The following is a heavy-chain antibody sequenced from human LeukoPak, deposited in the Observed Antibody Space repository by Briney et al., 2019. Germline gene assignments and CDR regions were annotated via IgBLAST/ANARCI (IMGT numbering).Heavy chain of an antibody. CDR2: IIPIFDTA. D-gene: IGHD2-21*02. V-gene: IGHV1-69*13. CDR1: GGTFNNYV. CDR3: ARAYMTATRHFDY. Sequence: ASVKVSCKASGGTFNNYVISWVRQAPRQGLEWMGGIIPIFDTANYAQKFQGRVTITADESTSTAYMELSSLRSEDTAVYYCARAYMTATRHFDYWGRGTLVTVSS. J-gene: IGHJ4*02.